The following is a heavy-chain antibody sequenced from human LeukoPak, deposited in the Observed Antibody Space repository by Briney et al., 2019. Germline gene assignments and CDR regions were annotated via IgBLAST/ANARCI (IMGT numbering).Heavy chain of an antibody. CDR2: ISYSGST. J-gene: IGHJ4*02. Sequence: SETLSLTCTVSGGSISDYYWSWIRQPPGKGLEWIGYISYSGSTDYNPSLRSRVSISRDTSKNQLSLRLSSVTAADTAVYYCARGRRVPAAIALLYFDYWGQGTLVTVSS. V-gene: IGHV4-59*08. CDR3: ARGRRVPAAIALLYFDY. D-gene: IGHD2-2*01. CDR1: GGSISDYY.